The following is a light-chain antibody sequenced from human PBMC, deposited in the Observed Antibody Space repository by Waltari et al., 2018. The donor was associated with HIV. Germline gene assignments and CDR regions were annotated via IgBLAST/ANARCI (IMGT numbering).Light chain of an antibody. Sequence: ELVLTQSPATLSLSPWESSTLPCRASQSVSTYLAWYQQKPGQAPRLLIYDASNRATGIPARFSGSGSGTDFTLTISSLEPEDFAVYYCQLRSNWPPTLTFGQGTKVEIK. J-gene: IGKJ1*01. V-gene: IGKV3-11*01. CDR2: DAS. CDR1: QSVSTY. CDR3: QLRSNWPPTLT.